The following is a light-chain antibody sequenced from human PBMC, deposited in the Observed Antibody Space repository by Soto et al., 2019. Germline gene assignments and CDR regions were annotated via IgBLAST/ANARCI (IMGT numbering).Light chain of an antibody. CDR2: WNN. J-gene: IGLJ3*02. V-gene: IGLV1-47*01. Sequence: QAVVTQPPSASGTPGQRVTISCSGSSSNIGTNYVYWFQHLPGTAPKLLIYWNNRRPSGVPDRFSGSKSGTSASLAISGLRSEDEADYYCAAWDDSLGGLFGGGTQLTVL. CDR1: SSNIGTNY. CDR3: AAWDDSLGGL.